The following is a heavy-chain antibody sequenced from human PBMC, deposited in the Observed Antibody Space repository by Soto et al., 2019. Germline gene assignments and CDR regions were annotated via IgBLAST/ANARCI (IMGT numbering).Heavy chain of an antibody. CDR2: INPNSGGT. J-gene: IGHJ6*02. Sequence: ASVKVSCKASGYTFTGYYMHWVRQAPGQGLEWMGWINPNSGGTNYAQKFQGWVTMTRDTSISTAYMELSRLRSDDTAVYYWARSGGYYDYGMDVWGQGTTVTVSS. CDR1: GYTFTGYY. CDR3: ARSGGYYDYGMDV. D-gene: IGHD1-26*01. V-gene: IGHV1-2*04.